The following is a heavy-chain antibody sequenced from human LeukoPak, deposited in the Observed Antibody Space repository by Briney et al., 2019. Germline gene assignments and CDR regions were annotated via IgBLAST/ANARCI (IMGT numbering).Heavy chain of an antibody. CDR1: GFTVSSNY. CDR3: ARDAKGLDGYNLNYFDY. Sequence: PGGPLRLSCAASGFTVSSNYMSWVRQAPGKGLEWVSVIYSGGSTYYADSVKGRFTISRDNSKNTLYLQMNSLRAEDTAVYYCARDAKGLDGYNLNYFDYWGQGTLVTVSS. J-gene: IGHJ4*02. D-gene: IGHD5-24*01. V-gene: IGHV3-66*01. CDR2: IYSGGST.